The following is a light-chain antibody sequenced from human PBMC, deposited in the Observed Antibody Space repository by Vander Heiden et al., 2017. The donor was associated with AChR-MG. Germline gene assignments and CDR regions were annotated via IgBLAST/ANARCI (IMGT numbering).Light chain of an antibody. CDR1: SLKNYY. CDR2: GRN. CDR3: SSRGHRGSHYF. J-gene: IGLJ1*01. Sequence: SSELTQDPAVSVALGQTVTITCHGDSLKNYYATWYQQKPGQAPIHVFHGRNNAPFGIPDRFSCSSSRKTASFTIPGAQAEDEADYYFSSRGHRGSHYFFGKGATVTVL. V-gene: IGLV3-19*01.